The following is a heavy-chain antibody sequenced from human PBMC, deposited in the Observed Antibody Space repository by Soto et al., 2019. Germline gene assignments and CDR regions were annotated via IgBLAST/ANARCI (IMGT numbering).Heavy chain of an antibody. J-gene: IGHJ6*02. D-gene: IGHD2-2*02. V-gene: IGHV3-73*02. CDR1: GFNFSGSA. Sequence: EVHLVESGGGLVQPGGSLNLSCAASGFNFSGSAIHWVRQASGKGLEWVGRIRSRANNYATSSAASVKGRFKFSRDDSKNTAYLQMSTLKTEDTAVYYCNRGQGAPIGDYYDHGMDVWGQGTTVTVSS. CDR3: NRGQGAPIGDYYDHGMDV. CDR2: IRSRANNYAT.